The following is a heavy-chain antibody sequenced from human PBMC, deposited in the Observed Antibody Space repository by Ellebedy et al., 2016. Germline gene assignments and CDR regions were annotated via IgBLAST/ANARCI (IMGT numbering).Heavy chain of an antibody. CDR1: GGSISSGGYY. V-gene: IGHV4-31*03. J-gene: IGHJ4*02. CDR2: IYYSGST. Sequence: SETLSLXXTVSGGSISSGGYYWSWIRQHPGKGLEWIGYIYYSGSTYYNPSLKSRVTISVDTSKNQFSLKLSSVTAADTAVYYCARGDYGSGSYWRDYWGQGTLVTVSS. CDR3: ARGDYGSGSYWRDY. D-gene: IGHD3-10*01.